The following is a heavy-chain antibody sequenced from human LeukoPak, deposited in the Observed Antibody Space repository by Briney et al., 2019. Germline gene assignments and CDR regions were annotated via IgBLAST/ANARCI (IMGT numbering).Heavy chain of an antibody. D-gene: IGHD3-10*01. CDR3: AKDQRHYGSGSPHYYFDY. Sequence: GGSLRLSCAASGFTFSSYGRHWVRQAPGKGLEWVAVISYDGSNKYYADSVKGRFTISRDNSKNTLYLQMNSLRAEDTAVYYCAKDQRHYGSGSPHYYFDYWGQGTLVTVSS. V-gene: IGHV3-30*18. CDR2: ISYDGSNK. J-gene: IGHJ4*02. CDR1: GFTFSSYG.